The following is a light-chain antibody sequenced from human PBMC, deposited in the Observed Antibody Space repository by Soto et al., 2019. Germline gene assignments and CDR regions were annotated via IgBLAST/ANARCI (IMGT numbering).Light chain of an antibody. V-gene: IGKV3-15*01. CDR1: QSVSSN. CDR2: GAS. Sequence: EIVMTQSPATLSVSPGERATLSCRASQSVSSNLAWYQQKPGQAPRLLIYGASTRATGIPARFSGSGSGTEFTLTISSLQSEDFAVYYCQQYNNWPPGTFGNGTKMEIK. CDR3: QQYNNWPPGT. J-gene: IGKJ2*01.